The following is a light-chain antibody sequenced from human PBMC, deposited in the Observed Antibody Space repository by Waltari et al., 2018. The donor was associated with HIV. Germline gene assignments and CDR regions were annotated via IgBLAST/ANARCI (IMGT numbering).Light chain of an antibody. Sequence: ETVLTQPPGTMSLSPGERATLSCRDSQNVGGNYLAWYQHRPGQTPRLLIYDASSRATGIPDRFSGSGSGTDFTLTITRLEPEDFAVYYCQQYGSSPLFTFGPGTKVDIK. V-gene: IGKV3-20*01. CDR2: DAS. CDR3: QQYGSSPLFT. CDR1: QNVGGNY. J-gene: IGKJ3*01.